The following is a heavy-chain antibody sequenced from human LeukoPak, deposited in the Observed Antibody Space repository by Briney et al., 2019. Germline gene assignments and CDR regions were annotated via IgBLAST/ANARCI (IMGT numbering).Heavy chain of an antibody. Sequence: PSETLSLTCTVSGGSFSSGSYYWSWIRQPPGKGLEWIGYIYYSGSTNYNPSLKSRVTISVDTSKNQFSLKLSSVTAADTAVYYCARVEMATPLCDYWGQGTLVTVSS. CDR1: GGSFSSGSYY. J-gene: IGHJ4*02. D-gene: IGHD5-24*01. CDR3: ARVEMATPLCDY. CDR2: IYYSGST. V-gene: IGHV4-61*01.